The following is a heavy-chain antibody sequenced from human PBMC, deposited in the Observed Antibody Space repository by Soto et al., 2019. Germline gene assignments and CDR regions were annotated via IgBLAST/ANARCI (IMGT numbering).Heavy chain of an antibody. D-gene: IGHD3-22*01. V-gene: IGHV5-10-1*01. CDR3: TRVGYYNDGSGHDDAFDI. J-gene: IGHJ3*02. CDR1: GYSFTSCW. Sequence: GGSLKISCKGSGYSFTSCWISWVRQMPWKGHKWMGRIDPSDSYTNYSPSFQGHVTISADKSISTAYLQCSSLKASDTAMYYWTRVGYYNDGSGHDDAFDIWGQGTMVTVSS. CDR2: IDPSDSYT.